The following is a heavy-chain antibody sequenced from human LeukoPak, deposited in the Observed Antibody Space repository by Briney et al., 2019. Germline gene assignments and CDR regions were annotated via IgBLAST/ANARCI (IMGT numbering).Heavy chain of an antibody. D-gene: IGHD1-26*01. Sequence: SGGSLRLSCAASGFTFSSYAMHWVRQAPGKGLEWVAVISYDGSNKYYADSVKGRFTISRDNSKNTLYLQMNSLRAEDTAVYYCARAAYKIVDRHYYYGMDVWGQGTTVTVSS. CDR2: ISYDGSNK. J-gene: IGHJ6*02. CDR3: ARAAYKIVDRHYYYGMDV. V-gene: IGHV3-30*04. CDR1: GFTFSSYA.